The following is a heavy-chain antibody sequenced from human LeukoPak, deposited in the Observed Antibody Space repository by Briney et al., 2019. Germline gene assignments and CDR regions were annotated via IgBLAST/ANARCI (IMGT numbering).Heavy chain of an antibody. CDR1: GFTFSSYG. V-gene: IGHV3-33*01. D-gene: IGHD6-19*01. J-gene: IGHJ4*02. CDR3: ARGPYSSGSSADY. CDR2: IWYDGSNK. Sequence: GGSLRLSCAASGFTFSSYGMHWVRQAPGKGLEWVAVIWYDGSNKYYADSAKGRFTISRDNSKNTLYLQMNSLRAEDTAVYYCARGPYSSGSSADYWGQGTLVTVSS.